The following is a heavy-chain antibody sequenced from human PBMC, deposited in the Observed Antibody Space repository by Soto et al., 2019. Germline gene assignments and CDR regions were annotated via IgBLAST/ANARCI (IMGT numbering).Heavy chain of an antibody. D-gene: IGHD3-10*01. Sequence: SGPTLVNPTQTLTLTCTFSGFSLSTSGVGVGWTRQPPGKALEWLALIYWDDDKRYSPSLKSRLTITKDTSKNQVVLTLTKLDTVDTATYYCARGGWTTYYSPFFDYWGQGTLVT. CDR2: IYWDDDK. CDR3: ARGGWTTYYSPFFDY. V-gene: IGHV2-5*02. J-gene: IGHJ4*02. CDR1: GFSLSTSGVG.